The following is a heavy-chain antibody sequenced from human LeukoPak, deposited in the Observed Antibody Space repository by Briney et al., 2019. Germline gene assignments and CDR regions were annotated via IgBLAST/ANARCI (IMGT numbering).Heavy chain of an antibody. J-gene: IGHJ3*02. CDR3: ARVFGSSNAFDI. CDR1: AGISSYY. Sequence: PSETLSLTCTVSAGISSYYWSWVRQPPGKGLEWIGFIYYSGSTNYNPSLKSRVTISVDTSKNQFSLKLSSVTAADTAVYYCARVFGSSNAFDIWGQGTMVTVSS. CDR2: IYYSGST. V-gene: IGHV4-59*01. D-gene: IGHD6-6*01.